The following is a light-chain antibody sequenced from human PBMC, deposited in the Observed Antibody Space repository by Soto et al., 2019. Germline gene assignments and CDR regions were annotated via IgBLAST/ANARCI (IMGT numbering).Light chain of an antibody. CDR2: AAP. V-gene: IGKV1-12*01. CDR3: LQSNSFPHT. Sequence: DIQMTQSPSSVSASVGDRVTITCRASQYISSWLAWYQQKPGKAPQLLIYAAPSLQSGVPSRFSGSGSGTDFTLTISSLQPEDFATYYCLQSNSFPHTFGQGTKLEIK. J-gene: IGKJ2*01. CDR1: QYISSW.